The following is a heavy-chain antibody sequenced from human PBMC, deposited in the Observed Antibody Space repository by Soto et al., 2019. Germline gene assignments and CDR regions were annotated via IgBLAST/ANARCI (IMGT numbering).Heavy chain of an antibody. CDR3: ARGQGDYYDSSIYSGLAV. CDR2: INHSGST. V-gene: IGHV4-34*01. CDR1: GGSFSGYY. J-gene: IGHJ6*02. Sequence: SETLSLTCAVYGGSFSGYYWSWIRQPPGKGLEWIGEINHSGSTNYNPSLKSRVTISVDTSKNQFSLKLSSVTAADTAVYYCARGQGDYYDSSIYSGLAVWGQGTTVTVSS. D-gene: IGHD3-22*01.